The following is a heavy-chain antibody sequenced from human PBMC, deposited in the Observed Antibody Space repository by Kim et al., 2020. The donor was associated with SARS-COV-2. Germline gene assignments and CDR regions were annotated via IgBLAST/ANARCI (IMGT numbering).Heavy chain of an antibody. J-gene: IGHJ5*02. D-gene: IGHD6-19*01. Sequence: GGSLRLSCAASGFTFSSYAMSWVRQAPGKGLEWVSAISGSGGSTYYADSVKGRFTISRDNSKNTLYLQMNSLRAEDTAVYYCAKDGGYSSGWPSNWFDPWGQGTLVTVSS. V-gene: IGHV3-23*01. CDR2: ISGSGGST. CDR3: AKDGGYSSGWPSNWFDP. CDR1: GFTFSSYA.